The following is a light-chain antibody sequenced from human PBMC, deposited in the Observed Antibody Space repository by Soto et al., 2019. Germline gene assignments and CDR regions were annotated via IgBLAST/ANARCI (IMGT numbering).Light chain of an antibody. CDR2: EVN. CDR1: SGDVGTYNL. Sequence: QSALTQPASVSGSPGQSITISCTGTSGDVGTYNLVSWYQQHPGRAPKLIIFEVNNRPSGVSNRLSGSKSGNTASLAISGLQADEEADDHCCSYAGRSNVVCGGGTQLTVL. J-gene: IGLJ2*01. CDR3: CSYAGRSNVV. V-gene: IGLV2-23*02.